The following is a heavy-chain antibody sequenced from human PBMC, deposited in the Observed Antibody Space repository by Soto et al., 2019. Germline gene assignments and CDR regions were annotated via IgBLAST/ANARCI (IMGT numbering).Heavy chain of an antibody. J-gene: IGHJ4*02. D-gene: IGHD3-10*01. Sequence: QVQLVESGGGVVQPGRSLRLSCAASGFTFSSYGMHWVRQAPGQGLEWVAVISYDGSNKYYADSVKGRFTISRDNSKNTLYLQMNSLRAEDTAVYYCAKGLGLLIGYWGQGTLVTVSS. CDR3: AKGLGLLIGY. V-gene: IGHV3-30*18. CDR1: GFTFSSYG. CDR2: ISYDGSNK.